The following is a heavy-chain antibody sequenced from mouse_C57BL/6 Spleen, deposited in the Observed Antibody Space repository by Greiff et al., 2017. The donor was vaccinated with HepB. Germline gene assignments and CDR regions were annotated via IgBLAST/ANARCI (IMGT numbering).Heavy chain of an antibody. D-gene: IGHD1-1*01. J-gene: IGHJ4*01. CDR2: IWTGGGT. CDR1: GFSLTSYA. CDR3: AFITTVVGYYAMDY. Sequence: VMLVESGPGLVAPSQSLSITCTVSGFSLTSYAISWVRQPPGKGLEWLGVIWTGGGTNYNSALKSRLSISKDNSKSQVFLKMNSLQTDDTARYYCAFITTVVGYYAMDYWGQGTSVTVSS. V-gene: IGHV2-9-1*01.